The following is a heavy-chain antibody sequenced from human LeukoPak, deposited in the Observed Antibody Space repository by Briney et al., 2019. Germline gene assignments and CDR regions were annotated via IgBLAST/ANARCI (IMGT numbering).Heavy chain of an antibody. CDR1: GFTFSSYA. Sequence: GASLRFSCAASGFTFSSYAMSWVRQAPGKGLEWVSAISGSGGSTYYADSVKGRFTISRDNSKNTLYLQMSSLRAEVTAVYYCAKTPGCSGGSCPPFYFDYWGQGTLVTVSS. J-gene: IGHJ4*02. CDR3: AKTPGCSGGSCPPFYFDY. CDR2: ISGSGGST. V-gene: IGHV3-23*01. D-gene: IGHD2-15*01.